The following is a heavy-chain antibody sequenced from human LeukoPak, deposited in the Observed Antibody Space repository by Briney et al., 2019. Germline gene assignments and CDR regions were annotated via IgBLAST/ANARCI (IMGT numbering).Heavy chain of an antibody. CDR1: GGSISTYY. CDR3: VRVIGAPNYYYYMDV. Sequence: SETLSLTCSVSGGSISTYYWSWIRQPAGKGLEWIGRIYTSGSTNYNPSLKSRVTMSVDTSKNQFSLKLSSVTAADTAVYYCVRVIGAPNYYYYMDVWGKGTTVTVSS. V-gene: IGHV4-4*07. J-gene: IGHJ6*03. D-gene: IGHD3-22*01. CDR2: IYTSGST.